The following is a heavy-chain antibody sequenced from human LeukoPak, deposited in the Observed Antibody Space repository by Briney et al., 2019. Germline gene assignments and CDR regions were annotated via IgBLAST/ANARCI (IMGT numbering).Heavy chain of an antibody. CDR3: ARDSCAIPAYCGGDFDY. CDR2: ISAYNGNT. CDR1: GYTFTSYG. D-gene: IGHD2-21*01. V-gene: IGHV1-18*01. J-gene: IGHJ4*02. Sequence: GASVKVSCKASGYTFTSYGISWVRQAPGQGLEWMGWISAYNGNTNYAQKLQGRVTMTTDTSTSTACMELRSLRSDDTAVYYCARDSCAIPAYCGGDFDYWGQGTLVTVSS.